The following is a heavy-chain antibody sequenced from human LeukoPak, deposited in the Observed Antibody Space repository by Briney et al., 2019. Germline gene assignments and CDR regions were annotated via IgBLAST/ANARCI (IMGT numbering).Heavy chain of an antibody. CDR3: TRLPPPRWAFDV. Sequence: GGSLRLSCAASGFTFSGSAIHWVRQASGKGLEWIGRIKTKPDNYATAFAASVKGRFTISRDDSKNTAYLQMYSLKTEDTAVYYCTRLPPPRWAFDVWGQGTVVTVSS. V-gene: IGHV3-73*01. CDR2: IKTKPDNYAT. D-gene: IGHD6-13*01. J-gene: IGHJ3*01. CDR1: GFTFSGSA.